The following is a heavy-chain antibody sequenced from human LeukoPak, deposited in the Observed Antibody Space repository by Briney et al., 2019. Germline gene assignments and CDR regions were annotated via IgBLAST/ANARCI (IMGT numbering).Heavy chain of an antibody. J-gene: IGHJ4*02. CDR1: GYTFTSNA. CDR2: INPSGGST. D-gene: IGHD2-15*01. CDR3: ARDGEGYSFDY. V-gene: IGHV1-46*01. Sequence: ASVNVSCKASGYTFTSNAMNWVRQAAGQGLEWMGIINPSGGSTSYAQKFQGRVTMTRDTSTSTVYMELSSLRSEDTAVYYCARDGEGYSFDYWGQGTLVTVSS.